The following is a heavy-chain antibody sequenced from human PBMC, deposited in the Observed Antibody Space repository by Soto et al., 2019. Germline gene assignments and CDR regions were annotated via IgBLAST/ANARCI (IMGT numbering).Heavy chain of an antibody. CDR3: AKGGFWNGGTCHSGIWNY. CDR1: GFTFSSYG. D-gene: IGHD2-15*01. Sequence: QVQLVESGGGVVQPGRSLRLSCAASGFTFSSYGMHWVRQAPGKGLEWVAVMSYDGSKKYNADSVKGRFTISRDTSKNTLFLEMHSLSPEDTAVYYCAKGGFWNGGTCHSGIWNYWGQGTLVTVSS. CDR2: MSYDGSKK. J-gene: IGHJ4*02. V-gene: IGHV3-30*18.